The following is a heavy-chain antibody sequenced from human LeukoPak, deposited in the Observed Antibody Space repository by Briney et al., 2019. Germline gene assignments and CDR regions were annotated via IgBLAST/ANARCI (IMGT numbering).Heavy chain of an antibody. CDR2: LDPEDGET. CDR1: GYTLTELS. D-gene: IGHD3-22*01. J-gene: IGHJ5*02. CDR3: ARNPGDYYDSSAWFDP. V-gene: IGHV1-24*01. Sequence: GASVKVSCKVSGYTLTELSMHWVRQTPGKGLEWMGGLDPEDGETIYAQKFQGRVTMTEDTSTDTAYMELSSLRSEDTAVYYCARNPGDYYDSSAWFDPWGQGTLVTVSS.